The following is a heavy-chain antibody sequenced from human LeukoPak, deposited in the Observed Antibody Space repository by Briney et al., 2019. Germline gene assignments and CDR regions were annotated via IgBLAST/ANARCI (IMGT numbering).Heavy chain of an antibody. CDR1: DGSITSSIDY. CDR3: ARHQCSGTRCYNFYFYGMDA. V-gene: IGHV4-39*01. Sequence: SATLSLTSTVSDGSITSSIDYWGWVRQPPGKGLEWIATIYYSTSTRYNPSLKSRVTMSVDTSKNQFSLKLSSMTAADTAVYYCARHQCSGTRCYNFYFYGMDAWGQGTTVTVSS. D-gene: IGHD2-2*02. CDR2: IYYSTST. J-gene: IGHJ6*02.